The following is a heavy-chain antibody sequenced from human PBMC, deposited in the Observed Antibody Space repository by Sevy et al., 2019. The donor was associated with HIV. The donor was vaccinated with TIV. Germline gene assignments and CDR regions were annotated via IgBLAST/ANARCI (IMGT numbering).Heavy chain of an antibody. CDR3: ARDKGDFGYFDY. D-gene: IGHD2-21*01. J-gene: IGHJ4*02. Sequence: SETLSLTCAVSGGSISSGGYSWSWIRQPPGKGLEWIGYIYHSGSTYYNPSLKSRVTISVDRSKNQFSLKLGSVTAADTAVYYCARDKGDFGYFDYWGQGTLVTVSS. V-gene: IGHV4-30-2*01. CDR1: GGSISSGGYS. CDR2: IYHSGST.